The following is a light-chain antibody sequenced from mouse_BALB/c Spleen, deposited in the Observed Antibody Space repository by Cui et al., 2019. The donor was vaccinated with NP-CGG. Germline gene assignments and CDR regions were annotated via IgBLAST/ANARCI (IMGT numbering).Light chain of an antibody. CDR3: ALWYSNHWV. Sequence: QAVVTHVSALTTSPGETVTLTCRSSTGAVTTSNYANWVQEKPDHLFTGLIGGTNNRAPGVPARFSGSLIGDKAVLTITGAQTEDEAIYFCALWYSNHWVFGGGTKLTVL. CDR1: TGAVTTSNY. V-gene: IGLV1*01. J-gene: IGLJ1*01. CDR2: GTN.